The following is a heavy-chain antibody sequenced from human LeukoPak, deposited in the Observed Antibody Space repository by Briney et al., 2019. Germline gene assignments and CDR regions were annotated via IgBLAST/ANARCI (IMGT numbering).Heavy chain of an antibody. D-gene: IGHD3-10*01. CDR2: ISYDGSNK. Sequence: PGGSLRLSCAASGFTFSSYAMHWVRQAPGKGLEWVAVISYDGSNKYYADSVKGRFTISRDNSKNTLHLQMNSLRAEDTAVYYCARGTPYEITMVRGFGDYWGQGTLVTVSS. J-gene: IGHJ4*02. V-gene: IGHV3-30*04. CDR3: ARGTPYEITMVRGFGDY. CDR1: GFTFSSYA.